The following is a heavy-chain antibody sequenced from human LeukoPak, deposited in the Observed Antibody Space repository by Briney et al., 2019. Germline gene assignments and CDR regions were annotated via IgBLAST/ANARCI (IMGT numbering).Heavy chain of an antibody. D-gene: IGHD3-10*01. CDR1: GYSISSGYY. Sequence: SETLSLTCTVSGYSISSGYYWGGIRQPPGEGLEWIGSIYHSGSTHYTPCLKGRATISVDEGKNHVYLKMGSVTAADTAVYYSASWPRISFGELPFDYWGQGTLVTVSS. CDR3: ASWPRISFGELPFDY. CDR2: IYHSGST. J-gene: IGHJ4*02. V-gene: IGHV4-38-2*02.